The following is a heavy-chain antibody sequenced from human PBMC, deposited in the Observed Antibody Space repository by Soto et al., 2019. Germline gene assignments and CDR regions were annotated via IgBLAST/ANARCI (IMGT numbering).Heavy chain of an antibody. CDR3: AKDADMTTVTNNDAFDI. CDR2: ISGSGGST. V-gene: IGHV3-23*01. CDR1: GFTFSSYA. D-gene: IGHD4-17*01. Sequence: EVQLLESGGGLVQPGGSLRLSCAASGFTFSSYAMSWVRQAPGKGLEWVSAISGSGGSTYYADSVKGRFTISRDNSKNTLYLQMNSLRAEDTAVNYCAKDADMTTVTNNDAFDIWGQGTMVTVSS. J-gene: IGHJ3*02.